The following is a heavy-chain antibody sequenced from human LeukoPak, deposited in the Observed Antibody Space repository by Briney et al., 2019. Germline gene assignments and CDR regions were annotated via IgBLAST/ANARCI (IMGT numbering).Heavy chain of an antibody. CDR2: IYYSGST. CDR3: ARLMGDYGDYGDFYYYYGMDV. D-gene: IGHD4-17*01. CDR1: GGSISSSSYY. V-gene: IGHV4-61*05. Sequence: SETLSLTCTVSGGSISSSSYYWGWIRQPPGKGLEWIGYIYYSGSTNYNPSLKSRVTISVDTSKNQFSLKLSSVTAADTAVYYCARLMGDYGDYGDFYYYYGMDVWGQGTTVTVSS. J-gene: IGHJ6*02.